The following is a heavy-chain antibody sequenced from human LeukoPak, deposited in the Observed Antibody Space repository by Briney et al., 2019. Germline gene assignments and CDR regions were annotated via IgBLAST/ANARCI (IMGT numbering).Heavy chain of an antibody. V-gene: IGHV3-74*01. CDR1: GFTFRSFW. Sequence: TGGSLRLSCAASGFTFRSFWMHWVRQTPGKGLVWVSRINGDGSNTTYADSVKGRFTTSRGTAKNTVYLQMNSLRAEDTAVYYCARGSGSYSSDAFDIWGQGTMVTVSS. CDR3: ARGSGSYSSDAFDI. CDR2: INGDGSNT. J-gene: IGHJ3*02. D-gene: IGHD3-10*01.